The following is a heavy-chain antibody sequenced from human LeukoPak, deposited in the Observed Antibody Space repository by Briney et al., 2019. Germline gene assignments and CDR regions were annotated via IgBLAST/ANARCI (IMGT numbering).Heavy chain of an antibody. Sequence: PGGSLRLSCAASGFTLSTYSMNWVRQAPGKGLEWVSSISIDSRYIYYADSLRGQFTTSRDNAKNSLYLQVNSLRADDTAVYYCARHMTSETTTPFHYGMNVWGQGTTVTVSS. J-gene: IGHJ6*02. V-gene: IGHV3-21*01. CDR2: ISIDSRYI. CDR1: GFTLSTYS. CDR3: ARHMTSETTTPFHYGMNV. D-gene: IGHD4-11*01.